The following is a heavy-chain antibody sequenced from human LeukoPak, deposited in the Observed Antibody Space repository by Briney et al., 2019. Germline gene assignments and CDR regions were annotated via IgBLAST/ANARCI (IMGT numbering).Heavy chain of an antibody. CDR3: ARGYGSGSNWFDP. Sequence: PSETLSLTCTVSGGSINTYYWSWIRQPAGKDLEWIGHIYSSGSTNYNPSLKSRVTMSVDTSKNQLSLKLNSVTAADTAVYYCARGYGSGSNWFDPWGQGTLVIVSS. D-gene: IGHD3-10*01. J-gene: IGHJ5*02. V-gene: IGHV4-4*07. CDR2: IYSSGST. CDR1: GGSINTYY.